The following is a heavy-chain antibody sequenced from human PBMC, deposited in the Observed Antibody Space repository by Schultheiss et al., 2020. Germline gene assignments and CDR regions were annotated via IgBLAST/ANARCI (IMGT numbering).Heavy chain of an antibody. D-gene: IGHD3-3*01. Sequence: GESLKISCAASGFTFSSYNMNWVRQAPGKGLEWVSYISSSSSTIYYADSVKGRFTISRDNAKNSLYLQMNSLRAEDTAVYYCARGDFPAPWGQGTLVTVSS. CDR3: ARGDFPAP. V-gene: IGHV3-48*01. CDR1: GFTFSSYN. J-gene: IGHJ5*02. CDR2: ISSSSSTI.